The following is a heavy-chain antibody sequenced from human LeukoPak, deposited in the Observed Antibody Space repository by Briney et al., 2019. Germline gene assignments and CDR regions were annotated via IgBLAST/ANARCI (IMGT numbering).Heavy chain of an antibody. V-gene: IGHV4-59*01. CDR3: ASATTVRGWFDP. Sequence: SETLSLTCTVSGGSISSYYWSWIRQPPGKGLEWIGYIYYSGSTNYNPSLKSRVTISVDTSKNQFSLKLSSVTAADTAVYYCASATTVRGWFDPWGQGTLVTVSS. J-gene: IGHJ5*02. CDR2: IYYSGST. CDR1: GGSISSYY. D-gene: IGHD4-11*01.